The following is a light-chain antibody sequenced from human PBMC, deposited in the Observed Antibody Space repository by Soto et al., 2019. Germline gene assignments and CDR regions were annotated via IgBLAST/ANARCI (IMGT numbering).Light chain of an antibody. J-gene: IGKJ4*01. Sequence: IQMTQSPSSLSASLGDSVTITCXASHDITNYLNWFQHKPGKAPKLLIYDASNLETGVPSRFSGSGSGTDFTFTISSLQPEDIATYYCQQFYNLPLTFGGGTKVDI. CDR2: DAS. CDR3: QQFYNLPLT. CDR1: HDITNY. V-gene: IGKV1-33*01.